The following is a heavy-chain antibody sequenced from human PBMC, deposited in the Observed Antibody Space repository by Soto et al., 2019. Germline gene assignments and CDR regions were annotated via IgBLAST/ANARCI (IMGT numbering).Heavy chain of an antibody. CDR1: VFTFSRFS. D-gene: IGHD3-10*02. Sequence: GGSLRLSCAASVFTFSRFSMHLVRQAPGKGLAWVAVISYDGNNKHFAESVKGRFSISRDDSKNTVYLEMNNLRGDDSAVYYCARDHGMFLSYYYYGMDVWGQGTTVTVSS. J-gene: IGHJ6*02. CDR3: ARDHGMFLSYYYYGMDV. V-gene: IGHV3-30-3*01. CDR2: ISYDGNNK.